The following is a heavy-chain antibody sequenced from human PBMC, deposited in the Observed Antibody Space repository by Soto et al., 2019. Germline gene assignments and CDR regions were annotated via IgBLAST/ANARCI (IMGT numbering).Heavy chain of an antibody. Sequence: QVQLVQSGAEVKKPGSSVKVSCQASGGTFSSYAISWVRQAPGHGLAWLGGIIPIFGTANYAQKFQGRVTSTADESTSTADMELSSLRPEDTAVYDCAREDCSGGSCSYYVDYWGQGTLVTVSS. V-gene: IGHV1-69*12. CDR1: GGTFSSYA. CDR3: AREDCSGGSCSYYVDY. CDR2: IIPIFGTA. D-gene: IGHD2-15*01. J-gene: IGHJ4*02.